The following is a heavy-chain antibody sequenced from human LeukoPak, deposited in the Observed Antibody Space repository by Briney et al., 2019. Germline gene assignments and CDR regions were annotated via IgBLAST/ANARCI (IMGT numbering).Heavy chain of an antibody. CDR2: ISGSGGST. D-gene: IGHD3-10*01. V-gene: IGHV3-23*01. J-gene: IGHJ4*02. CDR1: GSTFSSYG. CDR3: ANEPTTGDDY. Sequence: GGSLRFSCAASGSTFSSYGMSWVRQAPGKGLEWVSAISGSGGSTYYADSVKGRFTISRDNSKNTLYLQMNSLRAEDTAVYYCANEPTTGDDYWGQGTLVTVSS.